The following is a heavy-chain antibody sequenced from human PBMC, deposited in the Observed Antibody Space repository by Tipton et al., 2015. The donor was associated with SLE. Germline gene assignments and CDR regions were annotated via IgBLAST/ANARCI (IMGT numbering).Heavy chain of an antibody. D-gene: IGHD3-10*01. CDR3: AGVERGGRGLDY. Sequence: QVQLVQSGAEVKKPGASVKVSCKASGYTFTSFDINWVRQAPGQGLEWMGWISGYNGRTDSAQKLQGRVTMTTNTSTSTAYMELRSLRSDDTAVYYCAGVERGGRGLDYWGQGTLVTVSS. CDR1: GYTFTSFD. CDR2: ISGYNGRT. J-gene: IGHJ4*02. V-gene: IGHV1-18*01.